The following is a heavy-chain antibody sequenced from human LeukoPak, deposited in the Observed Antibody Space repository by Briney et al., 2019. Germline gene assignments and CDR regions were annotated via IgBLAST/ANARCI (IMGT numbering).Heavy chain of an antibody. CDR1: GYTFTGYY. CDR2: INPNSGGT. CDR3: ARGTGGVSHLGN. V-gene: IGHV1-2*02. D-gene: IGHD2-8*02. Sequence: ASVKVSCKASGYTFTGYYMHWVRQAPGQGLEWMGWINPNSGGTNYAQKFQGRVTMTRNTSISTAYMELSSLRSEDTAVYYCARGTGGVSHLGNWGQGTLVTVSS. J-gene: IGHJ4*02.